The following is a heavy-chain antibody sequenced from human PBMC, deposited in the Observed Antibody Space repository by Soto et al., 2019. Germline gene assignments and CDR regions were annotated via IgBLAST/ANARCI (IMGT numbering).Heavy chain of an antibody. CDR2: IVVGSGNT. V-gene: IGHV1-58*01. Sequence: SVKVSCKASGFTFTSSAVQWVRQARGQRLEWIGWIVVGSGNTNYAQKFQERVTITRDMSTSTAYMELSGLRSEDTAVYYCAADGIVGATTTFDYWGQGTLVTVSS. D-gene: IGHD1-26*01. CDR3: AADGIVGATTTFDY. J-gene: IGHJ4*02. CDR1: GFTFTSSA.